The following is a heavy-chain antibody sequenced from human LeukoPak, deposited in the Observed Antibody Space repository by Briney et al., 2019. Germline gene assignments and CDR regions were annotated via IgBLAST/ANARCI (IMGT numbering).Heavy chain of an antibody. Sequence: GGSLRLSCAASGFTFSSYGMHWVRQAPGKGLEWVAFIRDDGSNKYYADSVKGRFTISRDNPKNTLYLQMNSLRPEDTAVYYCAKSRIEWRIGSAGTEVDYWGQGALVTVSS. CDR2: IRDDGSNK. D-gene: IGHD6-13*01. J-gene: IGHJ4*02. CDR1: GFTFSSYG. CDR3: AKSRIEWRIGSAGTEVDY. V-gene: IGHV3-30*02.